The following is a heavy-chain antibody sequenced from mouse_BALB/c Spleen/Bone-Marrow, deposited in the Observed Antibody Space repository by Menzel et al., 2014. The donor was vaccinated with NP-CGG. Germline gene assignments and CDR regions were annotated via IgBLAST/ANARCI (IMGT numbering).Heavy chain of an antibody. CDR3: ASYYYGRYFDV. CDR1: GFNIKDTY. D-gene: IGHD1-1*01. J-gene: IGHJ1*01. CDR2: IDPADGNT. Sequence: VQLKESGAELVKPGASVKLSRTASGFNIKDTYMHWVKQRPEQGLEWIGRIDPADGNTKYDPKFQGKATITADTSSNTAYLQLSSLTSEDTAVYYCASYYYGRYFDVWGAGTTVTVSS. V-gene: IGHV14-3*02.